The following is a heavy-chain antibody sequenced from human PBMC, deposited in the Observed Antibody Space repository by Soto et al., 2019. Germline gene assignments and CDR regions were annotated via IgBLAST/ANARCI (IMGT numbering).Heavy chain of an antibody. D-gene: IGHD5-18*01. CDR1: GYSFTSYW. CDR3: ASSLPGYNERQVHALDI. V-gene: IGHV5-51*01. CDR2: IYPGDSDT. J-gene: IGHJ3*02. Sequence: PGESLKISCKGSGYSFTSYWIGWVRQMPGKGLEWMGIIYPGDSDTRYSPSFQGQVTISADKSISTAYLQWSRLKASDTAMYYCASSLPGYNERQVHALDIWGQGTMVTV.